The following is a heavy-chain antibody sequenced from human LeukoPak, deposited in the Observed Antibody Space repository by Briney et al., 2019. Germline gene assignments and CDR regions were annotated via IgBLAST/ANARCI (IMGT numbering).Heavy chain of an antibody. CDR3: AKENPYCTSTTCSLDS. V-gene: IGHV3-43*01. CDR1: GFNFDDYS. CDR2: ISWDGGTT. Sequence: PGGSLRLSCVVSGFNFDDYSMHWVRRAPGKGLEWLSIISWDGGTTHYADSVKGRFTIARDNSRNSLYLEMNSLRSEDTALYYCAKENPYCTSTTCSLDSWGQGTLVTVS. J-gene: IGHJ4*02. D-gene: IGHD2/OR15-2a*01.